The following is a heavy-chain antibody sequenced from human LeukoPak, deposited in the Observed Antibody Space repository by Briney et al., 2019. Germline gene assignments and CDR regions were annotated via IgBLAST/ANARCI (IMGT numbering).Heavy chain of an antibody. D-gene: IGHD2-2*02. Sequence: GGSLRLSCAASGFTFGSYWMHWVRQAPGKGLVWVLRINTDGGSTTYADPVKGRFTISRDNAKNTLYLQMNSLRAEDTAVYYCGRGFSIVPAGIPDYWGLGTLVTVSS. CDR2: INTDGGST. J-gene: IGHJ4*02. CDR3: GRGFSIVPAGIPDY. V-gene: IGHV3-74*01. CDR1: GFTFGSYW.